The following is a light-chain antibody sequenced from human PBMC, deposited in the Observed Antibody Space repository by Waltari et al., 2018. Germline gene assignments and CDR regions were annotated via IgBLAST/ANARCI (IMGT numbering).Light chain of an antibody. CDR3: QSYDSLSALYV. Sequence: QSVLTQPPSVSGAPGQTVTICCIGGRPKNGDAYTVHCYQQLPGSAPKLLIFDNFVRPSGVPDRFSASKSGTSASLAISGLQAEDEADYYCQSYDSLSALYVFGTGTKVSVL. V-gene: IGLV1-40*01. J-gene: IGLJ1*01. CDR2: DNF. CDR1: RPKNGDAYT.